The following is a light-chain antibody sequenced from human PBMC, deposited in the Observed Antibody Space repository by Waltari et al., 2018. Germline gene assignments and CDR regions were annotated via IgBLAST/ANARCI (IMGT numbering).Light chain of an antibody. CDR3: QQSFSSPWT. V-gene: IGKV1-39*01. CDR1: QNIRTY. CDR2: GAS. Sequence: DIQMTQSHSSLSASIGDTITVTCRASQNIRTYLNWYQQKPAKAPKLLIFGASSLPRGVPSRFTGSASGTEFTLTITNLQPDDFATYFCQQSFSSPWTFGQGTTV. J-gene: IGKJ1*01.